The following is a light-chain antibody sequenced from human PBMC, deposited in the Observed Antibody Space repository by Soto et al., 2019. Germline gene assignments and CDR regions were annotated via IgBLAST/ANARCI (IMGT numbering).Light chain of an antibody. V-gene: IGLV2-23*02. CDR3: CSYAGSSTTVV. J-gene: IGLJ2*01. CDR1: SSDVGSYHL. Sequence: QSALTQPASVSGSPGQSITISCTGTSSDVGSYHLVSWYQQHPGKAPKLMIYEVSKRPSGVSNRFSGSKSGNTASLTISGRQAEDEAGYYCCSYAGSSTTVVFGGGTKVTVL. CDR2: EVS.